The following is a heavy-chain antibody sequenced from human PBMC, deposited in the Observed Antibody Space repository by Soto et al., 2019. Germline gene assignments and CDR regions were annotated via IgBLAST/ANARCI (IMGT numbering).Heavy chain of an antibody. CDR1: GYSFTSYW. CDR2: IYPGDSDT. CDR3: ARRIQLSTDRYYYYVMDV. D-gene: IGHD5-18*01. Sequence: PGESLKISCKGSGYSFTSYWIGWVRQMPGKGLEWMGIIYPGDSDTRYSPSFQGQVTISADKSISTAYLQWSSLKASDTAMYYCARRIQLSTDRYYYYVMDVWGQGTTVTVSS. V-gene: IGHV5-51*01. J-gene: IGHJ6*02.